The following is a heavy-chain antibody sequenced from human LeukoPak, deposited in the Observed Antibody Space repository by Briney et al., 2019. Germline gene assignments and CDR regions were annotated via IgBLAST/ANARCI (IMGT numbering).Heavy chain of an antibody. Sequence: PSETLSLTCTVSGGSISTYYWTWIRQPPGKGLEWIGYIYYSGSTNYNPSLKSRVTISVDTSKNQFSLNLSSVTAADTAVYYCARSLTAVNWFDPWGQGTLVTVSS. CDR2: IYYSGST. CDR3: ARSLTAVNWFDP. D-gene: IGHD7-27*01. J-gene: IGHJ5*02. CDR1: GGSISTYY. V-gene: IGHV4-59*12.